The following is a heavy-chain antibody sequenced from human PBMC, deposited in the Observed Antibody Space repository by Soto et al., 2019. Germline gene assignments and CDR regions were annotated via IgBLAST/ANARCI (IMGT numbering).Heavy chain of an antibody. Sequence: QVQLQQWGAGLLKPSEPLSLTCAVYGGSFSGYYWTWIRQSPEKGLEWIGEVNHSGTTYYNPSLNTLVTISVRTPKNQFSLKMSSVTAADTAVYYCARDPLSSCDYAQTYWYFDLWGRGTRVTVSS. D-gene: IGHD4-17*01. J-gene: IGHJ2*01. V-gene: IGHV4-34*01. CDR1: GGSFSGYY. CDR2: VNHSGTT. CDR3: ARDPLSSCDYAQTYWYFDL.